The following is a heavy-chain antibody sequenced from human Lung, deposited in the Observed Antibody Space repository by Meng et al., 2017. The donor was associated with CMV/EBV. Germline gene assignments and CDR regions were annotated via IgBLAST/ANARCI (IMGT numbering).Heavy chain of an antibody. J-gene: IGHJ5*02. CDR1: GYSISSGYY. Sequence: ESLKISCTVSGYSISSGYYWGWIRQPPGKGLEWIGSIYHSGSTYYNPSLKSRVTISVDTSKNQFSLKVSSVTAADTAVYHCARSSSTVFWFDPWGQGTLVTVSS. D-gene: IGHD4-11*01. CDR2: IYHSGST. CDR3: ARSSSTVFWFDP. V-gene: IGHV4-38-2*02.